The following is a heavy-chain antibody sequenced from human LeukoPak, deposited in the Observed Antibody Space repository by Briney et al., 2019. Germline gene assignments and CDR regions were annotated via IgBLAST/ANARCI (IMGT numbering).Heavy chain of an antibody. V-gene: IGHV1-2*02. D-gene: IGHD4-17*01. CDR1: GYTFTGYY. CDR3: ASQVTKSAFDI. J-gene: IGHJ3*02. Sequence: ASVMVSCKSSGYTFTGYYMRWVRQAPGQGLEWMGWINPNSGGTHYAQKFQGRVTMTRDTSISTAYMELTRLRSDDTAVYYCASQVTKSAFDIWGQGTLVTVSS. CDR2: INPNSGGT.